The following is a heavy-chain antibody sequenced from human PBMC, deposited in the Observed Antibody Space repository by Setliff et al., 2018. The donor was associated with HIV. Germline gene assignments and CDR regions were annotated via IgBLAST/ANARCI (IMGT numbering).Heavy chain of an antibody. CDR1: GFTFSSYA. CDR2: SSGSGTST. Sequence: PGGSLRLSCAASGFTFSSYAMSWVRQAPGKGLEWVSGSSGSGTSTYYADSGKGRFTISRDNSKNTLYLQMTSLRAEDTAVYYCAKLNGGYDSSGYFPDYWGQGTLVTVSS. D-gene: IGHD3-22*01. V-gene: IGHV3-23*01. CDR3: AKLNGGYDSSGYFPDY. J-gene: IGHJ4*02.